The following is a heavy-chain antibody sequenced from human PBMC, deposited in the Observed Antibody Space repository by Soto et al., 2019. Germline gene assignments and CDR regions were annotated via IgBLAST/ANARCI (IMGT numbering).Heavy chain of an antibody. CDR1: GFTVSSNY. CDR2: IYSGGST. Sequence: GGSLRLSCAASGFTVSSNYMSWVRQAPGKGLEWVSVIYSGGSTYYADSVKGRFTISRDNSKNTLYLQMKSLRAEDKAVYYCQGRWYVEYFDYWGQGNLVNVS. D-gene: IGHD6-13*01. CDR3: QGRWYVEYFDY. V-gene: IGHV3-53*01. J-gene: IGHJ4*02.